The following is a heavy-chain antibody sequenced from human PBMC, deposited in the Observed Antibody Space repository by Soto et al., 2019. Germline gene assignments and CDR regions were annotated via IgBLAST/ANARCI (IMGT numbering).Heavy chain of an antibody. Sequence: SETLSLTCALSVASISIPNWGTCFRQPPVKGLEWIGDIYHLGKTNHYNPSLKSRVTISLNKSQNQLSLRLTSVTAADTAVYFCANFIGAAGRIWGQGTLVTVSS. CDR3: ANFIGAAGRI. CDR2: IYHLGKT. J-gene: IGHJ4*02. D-gene: IGHD6-25*01. CDR1: VASISIPNW. V-gene: IGHV4-4*02.